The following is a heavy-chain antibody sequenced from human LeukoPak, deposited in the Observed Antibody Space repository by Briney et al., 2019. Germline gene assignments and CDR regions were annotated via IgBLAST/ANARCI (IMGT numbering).Heavy chain of an antibody. CDR1: GYTFTGYY. V-gene: IGHV1-3*04. CDR2: INTVNGNT. Sequence: ASVKVCCKASGYTFTGYYMHWVRQAPGQGLEWMGWINTVNGNTKYSQNFQARVTITGDTSASTAYMELSSLRYEDTAAYYCIRFNSNWYFDYWGQGTLVTVSS. CDR3: IRFNSNWYFDY. J-gene: IGHJ4*02. D-gene: IGHD6-13*01.